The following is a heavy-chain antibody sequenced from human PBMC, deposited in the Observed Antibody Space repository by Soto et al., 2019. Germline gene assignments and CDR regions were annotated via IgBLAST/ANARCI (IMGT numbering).Heavy chain of an antibody. CDR3: ALDYDFCSGYYAY. Sequence: SETLSLTCAVYGGSFSGYYWSWIRQPPGKGLEWIGEINHSGSTNYNPSLKSRVTISVDTSKNQFSLKLSSVTAADTAVYYCALDYDFCSGYYAYWGQGTLVTVSS. D-gene: IGHD3-3*01. CDR2: INHSGST. J-gene: IGHJ4*02. CDR1: GGSFSGYY. V-gene: IGHV4-34*01.